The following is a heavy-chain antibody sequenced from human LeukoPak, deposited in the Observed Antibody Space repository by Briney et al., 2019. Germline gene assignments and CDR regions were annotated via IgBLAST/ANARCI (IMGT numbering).Heavy chain of an antibody. CDR3: ARAPRSQQWLVRVYGMDV. J-gene: IGHJ6*02. V-gene: IGHV4-34*01. CDR1: GGSFSGYY. CDR2: IKHSGST. Sequence: PSETLSLTCAVYGGSFSGYYWSWIRQPPGKGLERIGEIKHSGSTNYNRSLKSRVTISVDTSKNQFSLKLSSVTAADTAVYYCARAPRSQQWLVRVYGMDVWGQGTTVTVSS. D-gene: IGHD6-19*01.